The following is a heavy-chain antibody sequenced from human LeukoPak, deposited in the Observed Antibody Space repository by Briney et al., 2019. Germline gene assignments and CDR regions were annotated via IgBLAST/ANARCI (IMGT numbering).Heavy chain of an antibody. CDR3: ARAESSWWVDY. V-gene: IGHV3-48*04. CDR1: GFTFSSYS. D-gene: IGHD6-13*01. Sequence: GGSLRLSCAASGFTFSSYSMNWVRQAPGKGLEWVSYISSSSSTIYYADSVKGRFTISRDNAKNSLYLQMNSLRAEDTAVYYCARAESSWWVDYWGQGTLVTVSS. CDR2: ISSSSSTI. J-gene: IGHJ4*02.